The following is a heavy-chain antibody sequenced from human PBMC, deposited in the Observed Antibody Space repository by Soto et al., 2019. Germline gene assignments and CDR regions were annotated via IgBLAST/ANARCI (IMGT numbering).Heavy chain of an antibody. D-gene: IGHD3-10*01. Sequence: SETLSLTCTVSGGSISSYYWSWIRQPPGRGLEWIGEINHSGSTNYNPSLKSRVTISVDTSKNQFSLKLSSVTAADTAVYYCARAGTSGYYGMDVWGQGTTVTVSS. CDR1: GGSISSYY. CDR3: ARAGTSGYYGMDV. CDR2: INHSGST. V-gene: IGHV4-34*01. J-gene: IGHJ6*02.